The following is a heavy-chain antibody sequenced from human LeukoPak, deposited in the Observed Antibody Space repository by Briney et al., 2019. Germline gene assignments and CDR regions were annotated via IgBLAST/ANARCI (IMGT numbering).Heavy chain of an antibody. J-gene: IGHJ4*02. V-gene: IGHV3-48*02. D-gene: IGHD6-25*01. Sequence: PGGPLRLSCAASGFTFSSYSMNWVRQAPGKGLEWVSYISSYSSTIYYADSVKGRFTISRDNANNSLYLQMNSLRDEDTAVYYCARRAFSGSDYWGQGTLVTVSS. CDR2: ISSYSSTI. CDR3: ARRAFSGSDY. CDR1: GFTFSSYS.